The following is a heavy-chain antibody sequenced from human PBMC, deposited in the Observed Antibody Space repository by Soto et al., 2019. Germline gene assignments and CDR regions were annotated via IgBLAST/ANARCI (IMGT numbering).Heavy chain of an antibody. J-gene: IGHJ3*02. CDR1: GFTFNDFS. CDR2: ISSGGSYR. CDR3: ARSLRAVTGLDSFDI. Sequence: PGGSLRLSCAASGFTFNDFSMNWVRQAPGKGLEWVSSISSGGSYRFYADSMKGRFTISRDNTKKSLYLQMNSLRAEDTAVYYCARSLRAVTGLDSFDIWGQGTVVTVSS. V-gene: IGHV3-21*01. D-gene: IGHD6-19*01.